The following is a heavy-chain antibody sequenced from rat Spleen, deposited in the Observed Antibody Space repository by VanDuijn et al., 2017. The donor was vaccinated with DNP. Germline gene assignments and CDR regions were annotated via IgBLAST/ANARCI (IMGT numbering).Heavy chain of an antibody. D-gene: IGHD5-1*01. CDR1: GYSITRNYR. V-gene: IGHV3-3*01. CDR3: AIQLGVFDY. J-gene: IGHJ2*01. CDR2: VNSADIT. Sequence: EVQLQESGPGLVESSQSLSLTCSVTGYSITRNYRWNWIRKFPGNKLEWMGDVNSADITYYNPSLKRRISITTDTSKNQFSLQVNSVDTEDTATYYCAIQLGVFDYWDRGVMVTVSS.